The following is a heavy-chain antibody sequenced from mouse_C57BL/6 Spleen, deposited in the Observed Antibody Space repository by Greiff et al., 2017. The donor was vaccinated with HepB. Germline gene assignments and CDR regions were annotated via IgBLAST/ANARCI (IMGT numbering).Heavy chain of an antibody. J-gene: IGHJ3*01. V-gene: IGHV1-54*01. CDR3: ARRDGYYEAWFAY. Sequence: QVQLQQSGAELVRPGTSVKVSCKASGYAFTNYLIEWVKQRPGQGLEWIGVINPGSGGTNYNEKFKGKATLTADKSSSTAYMQLSSLTSEDAAVYFWARRDGYYEAWFAYWGQGTLVTVSA. CDR2: INPGSGGT. CDR1: GYAFTNYL. D-gene: IGHD2-3*01.